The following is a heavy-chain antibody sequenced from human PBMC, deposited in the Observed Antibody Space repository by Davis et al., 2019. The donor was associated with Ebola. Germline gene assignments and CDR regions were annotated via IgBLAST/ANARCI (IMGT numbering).Heavy chain of an antibody. Sequence: GESLKISCAASGFTFSSYWMHWVRQAPGKGLVWVSRINSDGSSTSYADSVKGRFTISRDNSKKTLYLQMNSLRAEDTAVYYCARLDGDGYNYFDYWGQGTLVTVSS. CDR3: ARLDGDGYNYFDY. V-gene: IGHV3-74*01. J-gene: IGHJ4*02. CDR2: INSDGSST. D-gene: IGHD5-24*01. CDR1: GFTFSSYW.